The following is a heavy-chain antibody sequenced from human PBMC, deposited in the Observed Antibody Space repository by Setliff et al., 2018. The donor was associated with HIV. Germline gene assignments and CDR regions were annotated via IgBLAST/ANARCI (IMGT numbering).Heavy chain of an antibody. Sequence: PSETLSLTCTVSGGSITPHYWSWIRQPPGKGLEWIGLIYYSGGTNYSPSLKSRVTISVDSSKNQFSLKLTSVTAADAAIYYCARQFPPYHSGAHYSDLWSQGTRVTVSS. CDR3: ARQFPPYHSGAHYSDL. CDR2: IYYSGGT. J-gene: IGHJ5*02. D-gene: IGHD6-19*01. V-gene: IGHV4-59*11. CDR1: GGSITPHY.